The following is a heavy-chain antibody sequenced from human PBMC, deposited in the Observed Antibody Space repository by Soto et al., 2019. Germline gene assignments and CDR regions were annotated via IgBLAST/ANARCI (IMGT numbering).Heavy chain of an antibody. Sequence: GGSLRLSCAASGFTFSSYSMNWVRQAPGKGLEWVSYISSSSSTIYYADSVKGRFTISRDNAKNSLYLQMNSLRDEDTAVYYCARDQAEQWLVRPHYYYYGMDVWGQGTTVTVSS. V-gene: IGHV3-48*02. D-gene: IGHD6-19*01. J-gene: IGHJ6*02. CDR1: GFTFSSYS. CDR2: ISSSSSTI. CDR3: ARDQAEQWLVRPHYYYYGMDV.